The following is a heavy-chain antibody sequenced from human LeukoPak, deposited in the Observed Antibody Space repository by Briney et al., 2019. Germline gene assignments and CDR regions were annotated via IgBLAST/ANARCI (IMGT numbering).Heavy chain of an antibody. CDR1: GFTFNSYG. J-gene: IGHJ4*02. Sequence: GGSLRLSCAASGFTFNSYGIHWVRQAPGKGLEWVAFIWYDGSNEYYAESVKGRFTISRDNSKNTLYLQMNSLRGEDTAVYYCAKDHAWYCSSTSCFSYYFDYWGQGTLVTVSS. D-gene: IGHD2-2*01. V-gene: IGHV3-30*02. CDR3: AKDHAWYCSSTSCFSYYFDY. CDR2: IWYDGSNE.